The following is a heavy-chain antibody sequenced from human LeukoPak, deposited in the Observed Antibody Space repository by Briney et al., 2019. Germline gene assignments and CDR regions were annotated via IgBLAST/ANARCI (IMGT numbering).Heavy chain of an antibody. CDR3: VKDRPFPYGMDV. D-gene: IGHD2-21*01. CDR2: ITWDSGST. CDR1: RFSFDDFA. Sequence: GGSLRLSCAASRFSFDDFAMHWVRQAPGRGLEWVSFITWDSGSTYYADSVKGRFTISRDNSKDSLYLQMNSLRAEDTALYYCVKDRPFPYGMDVWGQGTTVTVSS. J-gene: IGHJ6*02. V-gene: IGHV3-43D*03.